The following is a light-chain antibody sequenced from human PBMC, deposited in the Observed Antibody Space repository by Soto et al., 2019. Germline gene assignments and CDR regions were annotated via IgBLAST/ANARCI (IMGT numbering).Light chain of an antibody. Sequence: EIVLTQSPGTLSLSPGERATLSCRASQSVSSSYLAWNQQKPGQAPRLLIYDASIRATGIPERFRGSGSGTDFTLTISRVEPEDFAVYSCQQYGDSPFTFGPGTKVDLK. V-gene: IGKV3-20*01. CDR3: QQYGDSPFT. CDR2: DAS. J-gene: IGKJ3*01. CDR1: QSVSSSY.